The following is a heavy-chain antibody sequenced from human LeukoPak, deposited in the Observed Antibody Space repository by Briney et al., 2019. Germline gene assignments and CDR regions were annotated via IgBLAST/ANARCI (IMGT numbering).Heavy chain of an antibody. CDR2: ISGSGGST. CDR3: AKDFGTYCADY. V-gene: IGHV3-23*01. J-gene: IGHJ4*02. Sequence: GGSLRLSCAASAFTFNCCAMSWVRQAPGKGLGGVSSISGSGGSTYYTDSVKGRFTISRDNSKNTLYLQMNSLRAEDTAVYYCAKDFGTYCADYWGQGTLVTVSS. CDR1: AFTFNCCA. D-gene: IGHD1-26*01.